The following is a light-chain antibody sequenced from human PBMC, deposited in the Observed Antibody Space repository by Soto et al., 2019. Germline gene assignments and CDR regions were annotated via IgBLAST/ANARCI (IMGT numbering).Light chain of an antibody. V-gene: IGLV1-40*01. CDR1: SSNLGAGYD. Sequence: QSVLTQPPSVSGAPGQRVTLSCTGNSSNLGAGYDVHWYKQVPGAAPNLVIFGNRNRPSGVPERFSGSKSGTSASLAITGLQAEDEAAYYCQAYDYSLTAAVFGGGTKVTVL. J-gene: IGLJ3*02. CDR2: GNR. CDR3: QAYDYSLTAAV.